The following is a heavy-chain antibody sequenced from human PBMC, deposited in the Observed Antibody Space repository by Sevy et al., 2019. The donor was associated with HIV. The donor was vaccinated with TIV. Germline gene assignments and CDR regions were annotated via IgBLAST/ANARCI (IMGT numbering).Heavy chain of an antibody. D-gene: IGHD7-27*01. CDR3: ARGVTGDLDYFDY. CDR1: GFTFSSYS. V-gene: IGHV3-48*02. Sequence: GGSLRLSCAASGFTFSSYSMNWVRQAPGEGLEWVSYISSSSSTIYYADSVKGRFTISRDNAKNSLYLQMNSLRDEDTAVYYCARGVTGDLDYFDYWGQGTLVTVSS. J-gene: IGHJ4*02. CDR2: ISSSSSTI.